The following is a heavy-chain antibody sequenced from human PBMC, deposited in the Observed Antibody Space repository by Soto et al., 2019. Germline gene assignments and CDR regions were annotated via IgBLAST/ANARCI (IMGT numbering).Heavy chain of an antibody. V-gene: IGHV3-7*05. D-gene: IGHD3-10*01. Sequence: EVQLVESGGTLVQPGGSLRLSCAVSEFTFSTYWMTWVRQAPGKGLEWVANIKQDGGEKHYLESVRGRFTISSYSAKMSLYREMNSLMAEDTAVYYCAGGSGGSSDCWGQGTVVTVSS. CDR3: AGGSGGSSDC. CDR1: EFTFSTYW. CDR2: IKQDGGEK. J-gene: IGHJ4*02.